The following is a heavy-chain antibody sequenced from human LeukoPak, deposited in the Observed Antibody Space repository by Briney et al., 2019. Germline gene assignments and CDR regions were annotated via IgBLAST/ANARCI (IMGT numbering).Heavy chain of an antibody. V-gene: IGHV1-24*01. D-gene: IGHD2-2*01. J-gene: IGHJ6*02. CDR2: FDPEDGET. Sequence: GASVKVSCKVSGYTLTELSMHWVRQAPGKGLEWMGGFDPEDGETIYAQKFQGRVTMTEDTSTDTAYMELSSLRSEDTAVYYCATDRGYCSSTSCDYYYYYYGTDVWGQGTTVTVSS. CDR3: ATDRGYCSSTSCDYYYYYYGTDV. CDR1: GYTLTELS.